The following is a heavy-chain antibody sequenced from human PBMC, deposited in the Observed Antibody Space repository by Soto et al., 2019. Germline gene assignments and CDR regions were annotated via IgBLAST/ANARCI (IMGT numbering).Heavy chain of an antibody. Sequence: GGSLRLSCAASGFTFSNSWINWVRQTPGRGLEWVGRIKSKTDGGTTDYAEPVKGRFAISRDDSNNMVYLQMNSLKIEDTAVYYCTTDSYSSIIIVRFDYWGHGTLVTVSS. D-gene: IGHD2-2*01. J-gene: IGHJ4*01. CDR3: TTDSYSSIIIVRFDY. V-gene: IGHV3-15*07. CDR1: GFTFSNSW. CDR2: IKSKTDGGTT.